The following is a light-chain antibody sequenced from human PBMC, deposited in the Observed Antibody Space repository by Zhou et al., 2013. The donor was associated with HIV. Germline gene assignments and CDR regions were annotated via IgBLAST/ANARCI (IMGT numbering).Light chain of an antibody. Sequence: DIVMTQTPRSLPVTPGQPASISCKSSQSLLHSGGKTYLYWFLQKPGQSPQLLIYEVSGRFSGVPDRFSGSGSGTDFTLKISRVEAEDVGVYYCMQATHLRTFGQGTKVEIK. CDR2: EVS. CDR1: QSLLHSGGKTY. CDR3: MQATHLRT. V-gene: IGKV2-29*03. J-gene: IGKJ1*01.